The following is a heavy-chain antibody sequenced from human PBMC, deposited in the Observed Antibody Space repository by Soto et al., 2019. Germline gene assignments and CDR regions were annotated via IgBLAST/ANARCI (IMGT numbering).Heavy chain of an antibody. CDR2: TIPILRRP. D-gene: IGHD3-22*01. CDR1: VGTLISYA. CDR3: SRETSSYDTSGYYRPDY. V-gene: IGHV1-69*10. J-gene: IGHJ4*02. Sequence: SVKVSGKASVGTLISYASSWVRQAPGQGLEWRGGTIPILRRPNDAQKFEGRVTNTADKSTSTAHMERSSLRSEDTAADYWSRETSSYDTSGYYRPDYWGQGTLVTVSS.